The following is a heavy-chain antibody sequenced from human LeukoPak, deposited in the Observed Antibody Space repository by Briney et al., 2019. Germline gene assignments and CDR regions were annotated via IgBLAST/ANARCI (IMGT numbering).Heavy chain of an antibody. CDR3: ASGLAYCGGDCYPDAFDI. D-gene: IGHD2-21*02. CDR2: ISSSGSTI. CDR1: GFTFSDYY. J-gene: IGHJ3*02. V-gene: IGHV3-11*04. Sequence: GGSLRLSCAASGFTFSDYYMSWIRQAPGKGLEWVSYISSSGSTIYYADSVKGRFTISRDNAKNSLYLQMNSLRAEDTAVYYCASGLAYCGGDCYPDAFDIWGQGTMVTVSS.